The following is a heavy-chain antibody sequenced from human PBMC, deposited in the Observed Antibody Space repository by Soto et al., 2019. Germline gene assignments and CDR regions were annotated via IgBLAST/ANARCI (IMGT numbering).Heavy chain of an antibody. CDR2: ISYDGSNT. J-gene: IGHJ4*02. Sequence: QVQLVESGGGVVQPGRSLRLSCVASGFTFSSYGMHWVRQAPGKGLEWVAIISYDGSNTYYADSVKGRFTISRDNSKNTLYLQMNSLRAEDTSVYYCAKGGGLSYYISSSYYFDYWGQGTLVTVSS. D-gene: IGHD1-26*01. CDR3: AKGGGLSYYISSSYYFDY. CDR1: GFTFSSYG. V-gene: IGHV3-30*18.